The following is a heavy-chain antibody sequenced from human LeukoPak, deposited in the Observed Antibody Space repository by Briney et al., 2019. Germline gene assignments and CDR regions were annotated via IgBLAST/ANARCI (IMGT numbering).Heavy chain of an antibody. J-gene: IGHJ4*02. D-gene: IGHD1-26*01. CDR1: GFTFSSYA. CDR2: IRSKAYGGTT. V-gene: IGHV3-49*04. Sequence: GGSLRLSCAASGFTFSSYAMSWVRQAPGKGLEWVGFIRSKAYGGTTEYAASVKGRFTISRDDSKSIAYLQMNSLKTEDTAVYYCTRGRRATHDYWGQGTLVTVSS. CDR3: TRGRRATHDY.